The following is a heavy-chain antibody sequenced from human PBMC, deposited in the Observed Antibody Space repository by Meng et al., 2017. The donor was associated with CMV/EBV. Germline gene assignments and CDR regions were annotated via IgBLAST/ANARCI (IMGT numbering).Heavy chain of an antibody. CDR2: INPSGGST. CDR3: AADPMIVVVITTVRVFDY. CDR1: GYTFTSYY. V-gene: IGHV1-46*01. J-gene: IGHJ4*02. D-gene: IGHD3-22*01. Sequence: ASVKVSCKASGYTFTSYYMHWVRQAPGQGLEWMGIINPSGGSTSYAQKFQGRVTMTRDMSTSTAYMELSSLRSEDTAVYYCAADPMIVVVITTVRVFDYWGQGTLVTVSS.